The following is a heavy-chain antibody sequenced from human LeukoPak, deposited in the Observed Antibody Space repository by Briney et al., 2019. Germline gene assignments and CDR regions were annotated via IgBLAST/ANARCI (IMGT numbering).Heavy chain of an antibody. V-gene: IGHV4-34*01. CDR3: ARKMGVVVPAAIDWFDP. J-gene: IGHJ5*02. CDR2: INHSGST. Sequence: SKTLSLTCAVYGGSFSGYYWSWIRQPPGKGLEWIGEINHSGSTNYNPSLKSRVTISVDTSKNQFSLKLSSVTAADTAVYYCARKMGVVVPAAIDWFDPWGQGTLVTVSS. D-gene: IGHD2-2*01. CDR1: GGSFSGYY.